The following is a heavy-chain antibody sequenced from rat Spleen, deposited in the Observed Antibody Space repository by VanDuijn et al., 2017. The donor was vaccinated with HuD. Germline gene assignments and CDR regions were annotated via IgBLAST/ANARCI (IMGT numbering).Heavy chain of an antibody. V-gene: IGHV5-20*01. CDR2: ISSGGGGT. CDR1: GFTFSDYY. CDR3: TTVRLPYYFDY. Sequence: EVHLVESGGGLVQPGRALKISCAASGFTFSDYYMAWVRQAPKKGLEWVASISSGGGGTYYSDSVKGRFTLSRDNAKSTLYLQMDSLRSEDTATYYCTTVRLPYYFDYWGQGVMVTVSS. D-gene: IGHD1-4*01. J-gene: IGHJ2*01.